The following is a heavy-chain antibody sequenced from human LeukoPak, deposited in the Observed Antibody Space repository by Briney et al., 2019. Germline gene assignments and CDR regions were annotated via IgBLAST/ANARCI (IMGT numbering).Heavy chain of an antibody. J-gene: IGHJ4*02. V-gene: IGHV4-59*08. CDR3: ARHDYGVDY. CDR1: GGSISSYY. Sequence: PSETLSLTCTVSGGSISSYYWSWIRQPPGKGLEWIGYIYYSGSTNYNPSLKSRVTISVDTSKNQFSLKLSSVTAADTAVYYCARHDYGVDYWGQGTLVTVSS. CDR2: IYYSGST. D-gene: IGHD4-17*01.